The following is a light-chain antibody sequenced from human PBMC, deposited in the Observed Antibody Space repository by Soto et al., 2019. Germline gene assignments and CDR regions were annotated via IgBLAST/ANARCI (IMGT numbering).Light chain of an antibody. CDR3: QQRNNWPPT. CDR1: QTVRNNY. Sequence: EFVLTQSPGTLSLSPGERATLSCGASQTVRNNYLAWYQQKPGQAPRLLIYDASNRATGIPARFSGSGSGTDFTLTISSLEPEDFAVYYCQQRNNWPPTFGGGTKVDIK. J-gene: IGKJ4*01. CDR2: DAS. V-gene: IGKV3-11*01.